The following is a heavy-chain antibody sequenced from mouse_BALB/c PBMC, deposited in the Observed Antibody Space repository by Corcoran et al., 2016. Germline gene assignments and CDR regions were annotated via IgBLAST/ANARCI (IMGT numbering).Heavy chain of an antibody. D-gene: IGHD2-12*01. CDR1: GYTFTNYG. J-gene: IGHJ1*01. CDR3: ARSHYSGYFDV. V-gene: IGHV9-3-1*01. Sequence: QIQLVQSGPELKKPGETVKISCKASGYTFTNYGMNWVKQAPGKGLKWMGWINTYTGEPTYADDFKGRFAFSLETSASTAYLQINNLKNEDTATYCCARSHYSGYFDVWGAGTTVTVSS. CDR2: INTYTGEP.